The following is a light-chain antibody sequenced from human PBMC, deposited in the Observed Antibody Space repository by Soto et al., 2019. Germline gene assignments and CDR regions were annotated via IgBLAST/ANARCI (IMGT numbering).Light chain of an antibody. CDR3: SSYTSSSTYV. J-gene: IGLJ1*01. Sequence: QSVLTQPASVSGSPGQSITISCTGTSSDVGGYNYVSWYQQHPGKAPKLMICDVSKRPSGVSNRFSGSKSGNTASLTISGLQAEDEAAYYCSSYTSSSTYVFGSGTRSPS. V-gene: IGLV2-14*01. CDR1: SSDVGGYNY. CDR2: DVS.